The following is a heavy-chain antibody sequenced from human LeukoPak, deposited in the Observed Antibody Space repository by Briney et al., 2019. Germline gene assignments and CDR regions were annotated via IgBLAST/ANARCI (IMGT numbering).Heavy chain of an antibody. CDR1: GYTFTGYY. V-gene: IGHV1-2*04. J-gene: IGHJ3*02. Sequence: PGASVKVSCKASGYTFTGYYMHWVRQAPGQGLEWMGWINPNSGGTNYAQKFQGWVTMTRDTSISTAYMELSRLRSDDTAVYYCARGPISDAGAFDIWGQGTMVTVSS. CDR3: ARGPISDAGAFDI. D-gene: IGHD2-2*01. CDR2: INPNSGGT.